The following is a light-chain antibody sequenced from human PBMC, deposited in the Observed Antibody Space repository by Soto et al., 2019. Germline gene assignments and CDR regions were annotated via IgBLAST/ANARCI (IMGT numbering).Light chain of an antibody. V-gene: IGLV2-23*01. CDR2: EGT. CDR3: CSYSGDNTVI. Sequence: QSALTQPASMSGSPGQSVTISCTGTSSDVGRFNLVSWYQQHPGKAPQLIIYEGTKPPSGLSNRVSGSKSGNTASLTISGLQAEDEADYYCCSYSGDNTVIFGGGTKVTVL. J-gene: IGLJ2*01. CDR1: SSDVGRFNL.